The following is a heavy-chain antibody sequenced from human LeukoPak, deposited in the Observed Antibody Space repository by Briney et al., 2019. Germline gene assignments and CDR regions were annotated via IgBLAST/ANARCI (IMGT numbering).Heavy chain of an antibody. CDR2: IYVSGST. CDR1: GGSISRYY. D-gene: IGHD5-18*01. J-gene: IGHJ4*02. V-gene: IGHV4-4*07. Sequence: SETLSLTCSVSGGSISRYYCSWIRQPAGKGLEWIGRIYVSGSTNYNPSLKSRVTMSLDTSKNQFSLKLSSVTAADTAVYYCARDICGYNYGCFDSWGQGTLVTVSS. CDR3: ARDICGYNYGCFDS.